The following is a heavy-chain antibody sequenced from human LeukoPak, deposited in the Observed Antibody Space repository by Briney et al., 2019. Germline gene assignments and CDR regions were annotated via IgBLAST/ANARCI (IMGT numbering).Heavy chain of an antibody. Sequence: SETLSLTCAVYGGSFSGYYWSWIRQPPGKGLEWIGEINHSGSTNYNPSLKSRVTISVDTSKNQFSLKLSSVTAADTAVYYCASHTSYSNWFDPWGQGTLVTVSS. V-gene: IGHV4-34*01. CDR2: INHSGST. J-gene: IGHJ5*02. CDR3: ASHTSYSNWFDP. CDR1: GGSFSGYY. D-gene: IGHD4-11*01.